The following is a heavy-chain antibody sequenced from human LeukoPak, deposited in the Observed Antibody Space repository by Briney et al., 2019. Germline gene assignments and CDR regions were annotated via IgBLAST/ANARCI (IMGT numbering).Heavy chain of an antibody. Sequence: KPSETLCLTCAVDGGSFSGYYWSWFRQPPGKGLEWVGAIHYTGATNYSPSLKGRVTISPGTSNNQVSLRMKSVTAADTAVYYCARGITVVYYFDLWGRGTLVTVSS. CDR3: ARGITVVYYFDL. J-gene: IGHJ2*01. CDR2: IHYTGAT. CDR1: GGSFSGYY. V-gene: IGHV4-34*01. D-gene: IGHD1-20*01.